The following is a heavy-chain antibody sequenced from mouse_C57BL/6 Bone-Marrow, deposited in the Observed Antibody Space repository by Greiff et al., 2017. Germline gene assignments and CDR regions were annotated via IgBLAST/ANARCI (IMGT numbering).Heavy chain of an antibody. CDR3: TLIYYSGSSYGGGVAY. Sequence: VQLQQSGAELVRPGASVKLSCTASGFNIKDDYMHWVKQRPEQGLEWIGWIDPENGDTEYASKFQGKATITADTSSNTAYLQRSSLTSEDTAVYYCTLIYYSGSSYGGGVAYWGQGTLVTVSA. J-gene: IGHJ3*01. D-gene: IGHD1-1*01. CDR1: GFNIKDDY. V-gene: IGHV14-4*01. CDR2: IDPENGDT.